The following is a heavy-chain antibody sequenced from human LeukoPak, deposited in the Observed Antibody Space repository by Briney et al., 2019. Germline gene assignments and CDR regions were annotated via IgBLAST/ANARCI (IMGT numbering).Heavy chain of an antibody. CDR1: GGSINSSSYY. CDR2: IYTSGST. V-gene: IGHV4-61*02. CDR3: ARERTYCSSTSCWPPDAFDI. Sequence: SSETLSLTCTVSGGSINSSSYYWSWIRQPAGEGLEWIGRIYTSGSTNYNPSLKSRVTMSVDTSKNQFSLKLNSVTAADTAVYYCARERTYCSSTSCWPPDAFDIWGQETMVTVSS. J-gene: IGHJ3*02. D-gene: IGHD2-2*01.